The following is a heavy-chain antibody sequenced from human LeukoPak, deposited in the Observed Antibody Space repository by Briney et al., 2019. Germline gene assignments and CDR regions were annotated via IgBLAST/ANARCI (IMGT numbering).Heavy chain of an antibody. J-gene: IGHJ5*02. V-gene: IGHV3-21*01. Sequence: GGSLRLSCAASGFTFSSYTMSWVRQAPGKGLEWVSSISSSSSYISYADSMRGRFTISRDNAKNSLYLQMNSLRAEDTAVYYCVRGRERVAATNNWFDPWGQGTLVTVSS. CDR1: GFTFSSYT. D-gene: IGHD2-15*01. CDR3: VRGRERVAATNNWFDP. CDR2: ISSSSSYI.